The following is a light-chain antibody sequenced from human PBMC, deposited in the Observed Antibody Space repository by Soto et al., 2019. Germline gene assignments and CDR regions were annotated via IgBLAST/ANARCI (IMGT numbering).Light chain of an antibody. Sequence: EIVLTQSPATLSLSPGERATLSCRASQSVSSSLAWYQQKPGQTPRLLIYDVSNRATGIPARFSGSGSGTDFTLTVCSLEPEDFAVYYCQQRSNWPLTFGGGTKVEIK. CDR1: QSVSSS. CDR3: QQRSNWPLT. V-gene: IGKV3-11*01. CDR2: DVS. J-gene: IGKJ4*01.